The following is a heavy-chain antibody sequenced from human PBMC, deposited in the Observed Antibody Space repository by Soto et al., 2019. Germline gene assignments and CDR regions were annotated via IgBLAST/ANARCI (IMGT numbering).Heavy chain of an antibody. D-gene: IGHD6-13*01. V-gene: IGHV4-4*02. J-gene: IGHJ1*01. CDR3: ARVNSSSWYEYFQH. CDR1: GGSISSSNW. CDR2: IYHSGST. Sequence: SETLSLTCAVSGGSISSSNWWSWVRQPPGKGLEWIGEIYHSGSTNYNPSLKSRVPISVDKSKNQFSLKLSSVTAAGTAVDYCARVNSSSWYEYFQHWGQGTLVTVSS.